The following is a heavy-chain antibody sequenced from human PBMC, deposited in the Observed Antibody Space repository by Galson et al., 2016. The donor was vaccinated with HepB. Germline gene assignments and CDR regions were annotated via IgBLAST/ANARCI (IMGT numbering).Heavy chain of an antibody. V-gene: IGHV3-33*01. CDR2: IWYDGSNK. Sequence: SLRLSCAASGFTFSRSGMHWVRQAPGKGLEWVALIWYDGSNKYYADSLKGRFTISRDNSRNTLFLQMNRLRAEDTGLYYCAREDPRIAAAILDSWGQGTLVTVSS. D-gene: IGHD6-25*01. J-gene: IGHJ4*02. CDR3: AREDPRIAAAILDS. CDR1: GFTFSRSG.